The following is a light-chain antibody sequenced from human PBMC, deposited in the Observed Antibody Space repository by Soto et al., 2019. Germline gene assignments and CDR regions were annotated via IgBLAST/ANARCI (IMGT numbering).Light chain of an antibody. J-gene: IGLJ1*01. CDR2: EVR. V-gene: IGLV2-14*01. CDR1: ISDIGSYNY. CDR3: ISYRGSDTSYV. Sequence: QSVLTQPSSLSGSPGQSITISCTGTISDIGSYNYVAWYQQFPGKTPKLIIYEVRNLPSGVSFRFSGSKSGNTASLTISGLQAEDEADYYCISYRGSDTSYVFGTGTKVTVL.